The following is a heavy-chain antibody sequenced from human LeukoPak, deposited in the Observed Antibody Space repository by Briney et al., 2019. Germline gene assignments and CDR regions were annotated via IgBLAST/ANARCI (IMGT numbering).Heavy chain of an antibody. CDR3: ARERKSSCGDCPYYFDY. D-gene: IGHD2-21*02. J-gene: IGHJ4*02. Sequence: ASVTLSCTASGYTFTDCYIHWMRQPPGQGHEWVGWSKPDSGGTYYGLKFQGRVTLTRDTSLNTAYLVLSGLRDDDTAVFYCARERKSSCGDCPYYFDYWGQGTLVTVSS. CDR2: SKPDSGGT. V-gene: IGHV1-2*02. CDR1: GYTFTDCY.